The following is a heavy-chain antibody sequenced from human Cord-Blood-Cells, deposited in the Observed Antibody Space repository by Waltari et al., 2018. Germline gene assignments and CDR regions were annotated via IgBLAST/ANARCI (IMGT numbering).Heavy chain of an antibody. D-gene: IGHD6-13*01. J-gene: IGHJ6*02. Sequence: QVQLVQSGAEVKKPGSSVKVSCKASGGTFSSYAISWVRQAPGQGLEWMGGIIPIFGTANYAQKFQGRVTITADKSTSTAYMELSSLRSEDTAVYYCERGSIAAAGNMFYYGMDVWGQGTTVTVSS. V-gene: IGHV1-69*06. CDR3: ERGSIAAAGNMFYYGMDV. CDR1: GGTFSSYA. CDR2: IIPIFGTA.